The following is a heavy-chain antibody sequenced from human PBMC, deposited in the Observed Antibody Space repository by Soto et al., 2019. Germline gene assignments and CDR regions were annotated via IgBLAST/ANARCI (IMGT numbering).Heavy chain of an antibody. CDR3: AKEGRGVVGANQNIDY. CDR2: ISGSGGST. Sequence: GGSLRLSCAASGFTFSSYAMSWVRQAPGKGLEWVSAISGSGGSTYYADSVKGRFTISRDNSKNTLYLQMNSLRAEDTAVYYCAKEGRGVVGANQNIDYWGQGTLVTVSS. V-gene: IGHV3-23*01. CDR1: GFTFSSYA. J-gene: IGHJ4*02. D-gene: IGHD1-26*01.